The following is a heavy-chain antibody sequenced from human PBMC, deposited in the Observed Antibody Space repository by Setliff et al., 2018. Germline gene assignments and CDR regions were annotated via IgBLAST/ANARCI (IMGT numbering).Heavy chain of an antibody. V-gene: IGHV4-61*09. Sequence: SETLSLTCTVSGASISSGSYYWAWIRQPAGKGLEWIGQIYTSWSTNYNPSLKSRVTISLDTSNNRFSLSLSSVTAADTAVYYCARGGTYRYFDYWGQGTLVTVSS. J-gene: IGHJ4*02. CDR2: IYTSWST. CDR3: ARGGTYRYFDY. CDR1: GASISSGSYY.